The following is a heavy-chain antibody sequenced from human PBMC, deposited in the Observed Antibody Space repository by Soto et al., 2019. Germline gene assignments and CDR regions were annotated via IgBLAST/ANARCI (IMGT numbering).Heavy chain of an antibody. CDR1: GFIFSSYI. J-gene: IGHJ4*02. CDR3: ASGGSGFYFDY. D-gene: IGHD3-16*01. CDR2: IGSNGNST. Sequence: GGSLRLSCAVSGFIFSSYIMHWARQAPGKGLDYVSAIGSNGNSTYYANSVKGRFTISRDNSKNTLYLQMGSLRAEDMAVYYCASGGSGFYFDYWGQGTLVTVSS. V-gene: IGHV3-64*01.